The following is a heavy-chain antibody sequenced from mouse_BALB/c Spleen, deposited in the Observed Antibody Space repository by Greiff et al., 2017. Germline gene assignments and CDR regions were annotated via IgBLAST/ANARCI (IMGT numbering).Heavy chain of an antibody. Sequence: QVQLKESGAELVRPGTSVKVSCKASGYAFTNYLIEWVKQRPGQGLEWIGVINPGSGGTNYNEKFKGKATLTADKSSSTAYMQLSSLTSDDSAVYFCARKIYYYGSSYADYWGQGTTLTISS. D-gene: IGHD1-1*01. J-gene: IGHJ2*01. CDR2: INPGSGGT. V-gene: IGHV1-54*01. CDR3: ARKIYYYGSSYADY. CDR1: GYAFTNYL.